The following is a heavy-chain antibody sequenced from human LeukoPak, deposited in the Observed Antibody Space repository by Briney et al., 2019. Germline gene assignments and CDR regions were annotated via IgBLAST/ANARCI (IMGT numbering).Heavy chain of an antibody. V-gene: IGHV4-61*02. J-gene: IGHJ5*02. CDR3: ARTGSGSGNNRFWFDP. CDR1: GGSISSGSYY. Sequence: SQTLSLTCTVSGGSISSGSYYWSWIRRPAGKGLEWIGRIYTSGSTNYNPSLKSRVTISVDTSKNQFSLKLSSVTAADTAVYYCARTGSGSGNNRFWFDPWGQGTLVTVSS. D-gene: IGHD3-10*01. CDR2: IYTSGST.